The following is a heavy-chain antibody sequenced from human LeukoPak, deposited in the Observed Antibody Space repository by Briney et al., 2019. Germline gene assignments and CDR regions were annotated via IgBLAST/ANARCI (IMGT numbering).Heavy chain of an antibody. Sequence: SETLSLTCTVSGGSISSYYWSWIRQPPGKGLEWIGYIYSSGSTNYNPSLKSRVTMSVDTSKNQFSLKLSSVTAADTAVYYCARSGYYYDSSAYYSDYWGQGTLVTVSS. V-gene: IGHV4-59*12. J-gene: IGHJ4*02. CDR2: IYSSGST. CDR3: ARSGYYYDSSAYYSDY. CDR1: GGSISSYY. D-gene: IGHD3-22*01.